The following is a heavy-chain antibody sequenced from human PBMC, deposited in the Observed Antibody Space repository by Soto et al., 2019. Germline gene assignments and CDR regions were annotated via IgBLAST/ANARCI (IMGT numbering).Heavy chain of an antibody. CDR3: ASGIAAQDDALAI. CDR1: GFTFSSYA. V-gene: IGHV3-21*01. Sequence: SGGSLRLSCAASGFTFSSYAMSWARQAPGKGLEWVSSISSSSSYIYYADSVKGRFTISRDNAKNSLYLQMNSLRAEDTAVYYCASGIAAQDDALAIWGQGTMVTVSS. D-gene: IGHD6-6*01. CDR2: ISSSSSYI. J-gene: IGHJ3*02.